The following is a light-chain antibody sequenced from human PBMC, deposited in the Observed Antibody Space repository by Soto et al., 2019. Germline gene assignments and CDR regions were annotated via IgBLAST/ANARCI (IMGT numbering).Light chain of an antibody. CDR1: QSVSRSY. CDR2: GAS. J-gene: IGKJ4*01. Sequence: EIVLTQSPGTLSLSPGERATLSCRASQSVSRSYLAWYQQKPGQAPRLLIYGASSRATGIPDRFSGSGSGTDFTLTISRLEPEDFAVYYCQPYASSPVTFGGGIKVEIK. CDR3: QPYASSPVT. V-gene: IGKV3-20*01.